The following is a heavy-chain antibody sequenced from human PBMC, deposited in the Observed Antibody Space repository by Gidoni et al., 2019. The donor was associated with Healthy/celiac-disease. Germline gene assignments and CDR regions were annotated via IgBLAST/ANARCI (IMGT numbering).Heavy chain of an antibody. CDR2: IYYSGST. D-gene: IGHD1-26*01. CDR3: ARLSDPPPFSGSSDY. J-gene: IGHJ4*02. CDR1: GGSISRSSYY. Sequence: QLQLQESGPGLVKPSETLSLTCTVSGGSISRSSYYWGWIRQPPGKGLEWIGSIYYSGSTYYNPSLKSRVTISVDTSKNQFSLKLSSVTAADTAVYYCARLSDPPPFSGSSDYWGQGTLVTVSS. V-gene: IGHV4-39*01.